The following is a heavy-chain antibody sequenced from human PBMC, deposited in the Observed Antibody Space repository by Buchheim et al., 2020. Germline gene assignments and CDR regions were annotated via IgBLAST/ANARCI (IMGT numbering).Heavy chain of an antibody. V-gene: IGHV1-69*02. J-gene: IGHJ5*02. CDR3: ARVSSYGGNSWGWFDP. Sequence: QFQLVQSGAEVKKPGSSVKVSCKASGGTFSSYTISWVRQAPGQGLEWMGRIIPILGIANYAQKFKGRVTINADKSTGTAYMELSSLRSEDTAVYYCARVSSYGGNSWGWFDPWGQGTL. CDR1: GGTFSSYT. D-gene: IGHD4-23*01. CDR2: IIPILGIA.